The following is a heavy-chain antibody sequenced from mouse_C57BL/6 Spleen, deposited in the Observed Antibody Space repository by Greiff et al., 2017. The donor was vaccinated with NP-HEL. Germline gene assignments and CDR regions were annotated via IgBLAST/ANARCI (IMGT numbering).Heavy chain of an antibody. CDR2: ISNLAYSI. J-gene: IGHJ3*01. CDR3: ATLYSNYEGFAY. D-gene: IGHD2-5*01. V-gene: IGHV5-15*01. Sequence: EVQRVESGGGLVQPGGSLKLSCAASGFTFSDYGMAWVRQAPRKGPEWVAFISNLAYSIYYADTVTGRFTISRENAKNTLYLEMSSLRSEDTAMYYCATLYSNYEGFAYWGQRTLVTVSA. CDR1: GFTFSDYG.